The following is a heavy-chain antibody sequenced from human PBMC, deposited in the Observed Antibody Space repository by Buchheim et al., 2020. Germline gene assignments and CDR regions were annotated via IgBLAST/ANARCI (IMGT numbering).Heavy chain of an antibody. Sequence: QVQLVESGGGVVQPGRSLRLSCAASGFTFSSYGMHWVRQAPGKGLEWVAVIWYDGSNKYYADSVKGRFTISRDNSKNTLYLQMNSLSVEDTAVYYCARMVVPADYFDYWGQGTL. V-gene: IGHV3-33*01. CDR3: ARMVVPADYFDY. CDR1: GFTFSSYG. J-gene: IGHJ4*02. CDR2: IWYDGSNK. D-gene: IGHD2-2*01.